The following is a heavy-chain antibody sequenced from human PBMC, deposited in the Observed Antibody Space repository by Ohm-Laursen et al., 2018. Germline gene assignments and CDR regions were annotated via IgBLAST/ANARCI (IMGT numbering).Heavy chain of an antibody. CDR1: GGSLTTSDFY. Sequence: TLSLTWTVSGGSLTTSDFYWGWIRQPPGKGLEWIGSIYYSGNTYYNPSLKSRVTISADTSKNQFSLTLTSVTAADTAVYYCARAVDYDLLTGYYLRGNNWFDPWGQGTLVTVSS. J-gene: IGHJ5*02. CDR2: IYYSGNT. CDR3: ARAVDYDLLTGYYLRGNNWFDP. V-gene: IGHV4-39*01. D-gene: IGHD3-9*01.